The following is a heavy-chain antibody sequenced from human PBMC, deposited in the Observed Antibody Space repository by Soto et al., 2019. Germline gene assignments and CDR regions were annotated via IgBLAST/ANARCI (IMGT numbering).Heavy chain of an antibody. CDR3: ARGPPVLTVYATKNVDP. CDR1: GCTFTGDY. J-gene: IGHJ5*02. Sequence: GASVKVSSKASGCTFTGDYMHWGRQAPGQGLEWMGGIDANSGGTNYAQKLQGWVTMTREPSISRAYMELSRLRSDDTAVYSCARGPPVLTVYATKNVDPWGQGTLVTVSS. CDR2: IDANSGGT. V-gene: IGHV1-2*04. D-gene: IGHD2-8*01.